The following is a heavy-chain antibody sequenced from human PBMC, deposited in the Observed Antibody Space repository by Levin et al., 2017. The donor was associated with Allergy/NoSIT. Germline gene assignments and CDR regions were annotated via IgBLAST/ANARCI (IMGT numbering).Heavy chain of an antibody. Sequence: SQTLSLTCTVSGGSISSGSYYWSWIRQPAGKGLEWIGRIYTSGSTNYNPSLKSRVTISVDTSKNQFSLKLSSVTAADTAVYYCARDVGRWVAAAGTDYWGQGTLVTVSS. J-gene: IGHJ4*02. V-gene: IGHV4-61*02. D-gene: IGHD6-13*01. CDR2: IYTSGST. CDR3: ARDVGRWVAAAGTDY. CDR1: GGSISSGSYY.